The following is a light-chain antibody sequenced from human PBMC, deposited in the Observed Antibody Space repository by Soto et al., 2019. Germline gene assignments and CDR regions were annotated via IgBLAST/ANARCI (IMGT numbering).Light chain of an antibody. Sequence: EVVLTQSPGTLSLSPGEGATLSCRASQSVSNRYFAWYQQKPGQAPRLLIYRVSSRATGIPDRFSGSGSGTDFTLTISRLEPEDFAVYYCQQYGNVPLTFGGGKKGEIK. V-gene: IGKV3-20*01. CDR1: QSVSNRY. CDR2: RVS. J-gene: IGKJ4*01. CDR3: QQYGNVPLT.